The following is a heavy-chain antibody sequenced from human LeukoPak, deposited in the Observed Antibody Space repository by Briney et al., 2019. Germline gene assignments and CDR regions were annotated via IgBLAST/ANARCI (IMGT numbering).Heavy chain of an antibody. Sequence: SETLSLTCTVSGGSVSNYYWSWIRQPPGKGLEWIGEINHSGSTNYNPSLKSRVTISVDTSKNQFSLKLSSVTAADTAVYYCARRETVRYFDWLRYNQPNWFDPWGQGTLVTVSS. D-gene: IGHD3-9*01. CDR2: INHSGST. CDR1: GGSVSNYY. J-gene: IGHJ5*02. V-gene: IGHV4-34*01. CDR3: ARRETVRYFDWLRYNQPNWFDP.